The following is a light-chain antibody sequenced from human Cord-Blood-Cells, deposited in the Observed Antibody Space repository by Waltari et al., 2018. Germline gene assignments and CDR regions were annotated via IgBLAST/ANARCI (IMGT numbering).Light chain of an antibody. CDR3: SSYTSSSIVV. J-gene: IGLJ2*01. V-gene: IGLV2-14*01. Sequence: QSALTQPASVSGSPGQSIPIPCTGTSSDVGGYNYVSWYQQHPGKAPKLMIYEVSNRPSGVSNRFSGSKSGNTASLTISGLQAEDEADYYCSSYTSSSIVVFGGGTKLTVL. CDR2: EVS. CDR1: SSDVGGYNY.